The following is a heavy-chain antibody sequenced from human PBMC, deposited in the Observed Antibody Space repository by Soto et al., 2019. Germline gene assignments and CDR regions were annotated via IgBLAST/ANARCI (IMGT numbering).Heavy chain of an antibody. J-gene: IGHJ4*02. V-gene: IGHV3-23*01. CDR2: ISGSGTTT. Sequence: EVQLLESGGGLVQPGGALRLSCAASGFTFSKYAMSWVRQAPGKGLEWVSAISGSGTTTYSADSGRGRFTTSSDSSNTMLYLQMNSPSPEDTALDSCVKSSVETGASSGWALALDSWGQGTLVTVSS. CDR3: VKSSVETGASSGWALALDS. D-gene: IGHD6-25*01. CDR1: GFTFSKYA.